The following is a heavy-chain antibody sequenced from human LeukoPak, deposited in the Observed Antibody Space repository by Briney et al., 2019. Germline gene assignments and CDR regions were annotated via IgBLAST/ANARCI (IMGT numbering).Heavy chain of an antibody. Sequence: PGGSLRLCCAASGFTFSSYSMNWVRQAPGKGLEWVSYISSSSSTIYYADSVKGRFTISRDNAKNSLYLQMNSLRAEDTAVYYCARDSTRLLANQDCWGQGTLVTVSS. D-gene: IGHD2-8*01. CDR1: GFTFSSYS. V-gene: IGHV3-48*01. CDR2: ISSSSSTI. J-gene: IGHJ4*02. CDR3: ARDSTRLLANQDC.